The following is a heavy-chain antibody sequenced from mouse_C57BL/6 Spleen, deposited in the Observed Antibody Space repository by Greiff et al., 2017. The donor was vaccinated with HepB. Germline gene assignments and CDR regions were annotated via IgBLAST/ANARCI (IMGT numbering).Heavy chain of an antibody. J-gene: IGHJ2*01. CDR2: ISDGGSYT. V-gene: IGHV5-4*03. CDR1: GFTFSSYA. Sequence: EVMLVESGGGLVKPGGSLKLSCAASGFTFSSYAMSWVRQTPEKRLEWVATISDGGSYTYYPDNVKGRFTISRDNAKNNLYLQMSHLKSEDTAMYYCARGLLRYWGQGTTLTVSS. CDR3: ARGLLRY. D-gene: IGHD2-1*01.